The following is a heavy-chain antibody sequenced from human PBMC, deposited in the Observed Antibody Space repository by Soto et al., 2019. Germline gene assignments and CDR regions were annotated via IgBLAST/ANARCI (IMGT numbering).Heavy chain of an antibody. CDR2: IYYSGNT. J-gene: IGHJ1*01. D-gene: IGHD3-10*01. V-gene: IGHV4-39*01. Sequence: PSETLSLTCTVSGGSVSSTTYYWGWIRQPPGKGLEWIGSIYYSGNTYYNPSLKSRVTISVDTSKNQFSLKLSSVSAADTAVYYCARHLKLIYGSGTQTRRTRLTYFQHLGQGTLVTVS. CDR1: GGSVSSTTYY. CDR3: ARHLKLIYGSGTQTRRTRLTYFQH.